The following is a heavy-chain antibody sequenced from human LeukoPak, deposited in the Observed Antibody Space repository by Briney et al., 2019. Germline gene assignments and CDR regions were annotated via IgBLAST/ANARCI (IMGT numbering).Heavy chain of an antibody. CDR3: ARGYSSTWGYFEY. CDR2: VYYSGTT. D-gene: IGHD6-6*01. J-gene: IGHJ4*02. Sequence: PAETLSLTCTVSGGSISSYDWSWIRQPPEKGLEWIGYVYYSGTTNYNPPLKSRVTISVDTSNNQFSLELSSVSAADTAVYYCARGYSSTWGYFEYWGQGALVTVSS. V-gene: IGHV4-59*01. CDR1: GGSISSYD.